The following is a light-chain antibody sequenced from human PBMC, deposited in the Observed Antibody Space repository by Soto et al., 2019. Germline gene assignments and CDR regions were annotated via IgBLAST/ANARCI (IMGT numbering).Light chain of an antibody. CDR1: QSLLDSNGYNY. V-gene: IGKV2-28*01. J-gene: IGKJ4*01. CDR2: LGS. CDR3: MKALETPLT. Sequence: DIVMTQAPLALPVTPGEPASISCRSSQSLLDSNGYNYLSWQLQKPGQSPQLLINLGSNRASGVPDRISGSGSGTDFTLSISRVEAEDVGVYYCMKALETPLTFGGGTQVEI.